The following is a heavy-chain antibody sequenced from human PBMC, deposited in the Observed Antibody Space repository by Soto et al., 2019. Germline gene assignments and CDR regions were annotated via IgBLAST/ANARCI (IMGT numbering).Heavy chain of an antibody. CDR3: AKAWGIDY. CDR2: ISGSGSST. CDR1: GFTFSSYT. J-gene: IGHJ4*02. D-gene: IGHD7-27*01. V-gene: IGHV3-23*01. Sequence: GGSLRLSCAASGFTFSSYTMSWVRHAPGKGLEWVSTISGSGSSTYSADSVKGRFTISRDNSKNTLYLQMNSLRVEDTAIYYCAKAWGIDYWGQGTLVTVSS.